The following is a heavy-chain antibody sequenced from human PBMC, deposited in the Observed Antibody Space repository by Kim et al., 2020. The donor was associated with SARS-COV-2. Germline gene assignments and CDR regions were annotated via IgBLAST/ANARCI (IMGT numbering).Heavy chain of an antibody. CDR2: IKEDGSEK. Sequence: GGSLRLSCAASGFTFSRYWMSWVRQAPGKGLEWVANIKEDGSEKYYVDSVKGRFTISRDNAKTSVYLQMNSLRAEDTAVYYCARVLRGWDYFDYWGRGTLVTVSS. CDR1: GFTFSRYW. J-gene: IGHJ4*02. CDR3: ARVLRGWDYFDY. V-gene: IGHV3-7*01. D-gene: IGHD6-19*01.